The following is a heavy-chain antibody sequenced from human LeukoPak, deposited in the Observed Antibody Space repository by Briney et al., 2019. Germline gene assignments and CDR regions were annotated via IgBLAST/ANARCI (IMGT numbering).Heavy chain of an antibody. CDR1: GYTFTGYY. D-gene: IGHD1-26*01. V-gene: IGHV1-2*02. Sequence: GASVEVSCKASGYTFTGYYMHWVRQAPGQGLEWMGWINPNSGGTNYAQKFQGRVAMTRDTSISTAYMELSRLRSDDTAVYYCATPRELANYYYYGMDVWGQGTTVTVSS. CDR2: INPNSGGT. CDR3: ATPRELANYYYYGMDV. J-gene: IGHJ6*02.